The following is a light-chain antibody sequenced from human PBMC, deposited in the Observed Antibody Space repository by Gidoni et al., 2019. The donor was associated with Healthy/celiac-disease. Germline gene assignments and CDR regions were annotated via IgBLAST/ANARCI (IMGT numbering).Light chain of an antibody. CDR1: QSVSSSY. V-gene: IGKV3-20*01. J-gene: IGKJ2*04. Sequence: PGTLSLSPGERATLSCRASQSVSSSYLAWYQQKPGQAPRLLIYGASSRATGIPDRFSGSGSGTDFTLTISRLEPEDFAVYYCQQYGSSMCSFXQXTKLEIK. CDR3: QQYGSSMCS. CDR2: GAS.